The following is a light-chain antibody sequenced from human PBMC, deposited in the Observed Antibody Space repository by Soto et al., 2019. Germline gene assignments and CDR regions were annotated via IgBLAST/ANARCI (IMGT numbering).Light chain of an antibody. V-gene: IGKV3-11*01. J-gene: IGKJ1*01. CDR2: DAS. Sequence: EIVLTQSPATLSLSPGERATLSCRASQSISSSLAWYQPKPGQAPRLLIYDASTRATGFPARFSGSGSGTDFSLTIGSLEPEDFAVYYCQQRSEWPRTFGQGTKVEIK. CDR3: QQRSEWPRT. CDR1: QSISSS.